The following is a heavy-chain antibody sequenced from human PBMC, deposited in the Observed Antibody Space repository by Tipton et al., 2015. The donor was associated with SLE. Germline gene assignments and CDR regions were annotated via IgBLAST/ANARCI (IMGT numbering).Heavy chain of an antibody. J-gene: IGHJ4*02. Sequence: SLRLSCAASGFTFSNYVMSWVRQAPGKGLEWVSVIYSGGDTYYADSVKGRFTISRDKSKNTLCLQMNSLRAEDTAVYYCAKALRDNWNYYDYWGQGALVTVSS. V-gene: IGHV3-23*03. CDR1: GFTFSNYV. CDR3: AKALRDNWNYYDY. CDR2: IYSGGDT. D-gene: IGHD1-20*01.